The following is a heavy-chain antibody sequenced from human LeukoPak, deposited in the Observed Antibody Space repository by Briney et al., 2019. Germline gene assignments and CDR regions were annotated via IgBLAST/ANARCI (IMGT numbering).Heavy chain of an antibody. V-gene: IGHV3-21*01. CDR1: GFTFSSYS. CDR2: ISSSSSYI. J-gene: IGHJ4*02. D-gene: IGHD2-15*01. CDR3: ARGMVVAATGFDY. Sequence: GGTLRLSCAASGFTFSSYSMNWVRQAPGKGLEWVSSISSSSSYIYYADSVKGRFTISSDNAKNSLYLQMNILSAEDTAVYYCARGMVVAATGFDYWGQGTLVTVSS.